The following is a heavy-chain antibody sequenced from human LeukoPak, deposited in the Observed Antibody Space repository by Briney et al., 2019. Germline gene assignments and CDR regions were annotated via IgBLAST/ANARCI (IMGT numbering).Heavy chain of an antibody. Sequence: PGGSLRLSCAASGFTFSSYAMSWVRQAPGKGLEWVSGISGSGSSTYYADSVRGRFTISRDNSKNTLYLQMNSLRAEDTAVYYCAKDRTYYYDNSGPGGDYWGQGTLVTVSS. CDR1: GFTFSSYA. V-gene: IGHV3-23*01. CDR3: AKDRTYYYDNSGPGGDY. J-gene: IGHJ4*02. CDR2: ISGSGSST. D-gene: IGHD3-22*01.